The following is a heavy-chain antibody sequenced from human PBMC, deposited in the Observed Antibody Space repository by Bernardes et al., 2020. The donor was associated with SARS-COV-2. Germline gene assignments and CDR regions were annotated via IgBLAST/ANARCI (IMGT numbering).Heavy chain of an antibody. D-gene: IGHD3-10*01. J-gene: IGHJ6*02. Sequence: SETLSLTCTVSGGSVSSGSSYWTWIRQPPGKGLEWIVYIYYSGSTPYNPSLKSRVTISVDTSKNQFSLKLSSVTAADTAVYYCARSWMNIKDMVRGVPRRGYYYGMDVWGQGTTVTVSS. V-gene: IGHV4-61*01. CDR1: GGSVSSGSSY. CDR2: IYYSGST. CDR3: ARSWMNIKDMVRGVPRRGYYYGMDV.